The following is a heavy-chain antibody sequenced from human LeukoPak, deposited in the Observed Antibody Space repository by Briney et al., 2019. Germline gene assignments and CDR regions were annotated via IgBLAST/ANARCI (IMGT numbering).Heavy chain of an antibody. CDR2: ISAYNGNT. Sequence: ASVKVSCKASGYTFTGYGISWVRQAPGQGPEWMGWISAYNGNTNYAQKLQGRVTMTTDTSTSTAYMELRSLRSDDTAVYYCARNRADNWFDPWGQGTLVTVSS. J-gene: IGHJ5*02. CDR3: ARNRADNWFDP. CDR1: GYTFTGYG. V-gene: IGHV1-18*01.